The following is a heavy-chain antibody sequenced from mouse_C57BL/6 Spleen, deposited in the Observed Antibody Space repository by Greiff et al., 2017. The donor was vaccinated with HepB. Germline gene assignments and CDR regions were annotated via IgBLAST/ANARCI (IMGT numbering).Heavy chain of an antibody. CDR1: GFTFSNYW. J-gene: IGHJ3*01. D-gene: IGHD2-4*01. CDR3: PIYYDYDVPFAY. CDR2: IRLKSDNYAT. Sequence: EVHLVESGGGLVQPGGSMKLSCVASGFTFSNYWMNWVRQSPEKGLEWVAQIRLKSDNYATHYAESVKGRFTISRDDSKSSVYLQMNNLRAEDTGIYYCPIYYDYDVPFAYWGQGTLVTVSA. V-gene: IGHV6-3*01.